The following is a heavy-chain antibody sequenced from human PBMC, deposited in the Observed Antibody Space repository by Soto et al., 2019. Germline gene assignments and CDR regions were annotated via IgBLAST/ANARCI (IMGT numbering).Heavy chain of an antibody. CDR2: ISSTSSYI. D-gene: IGHD4-17*01. CDR3: ARDYYGDRYYDY. CDR1: GFTFTTYS. J-gene: IGHJ4*02. Sequence: VQLVESGGGLVKPGGSLRLSCAASGFTFTTYSMNWFRQAPGKGLEWVASISSTSSYISEADSVKGRFTISRDNAENLLYLQMHSLRAEDTAVYYCARDYYGDRYYDYWGQGTLVTVSS. V-gene: IGHV3-21*01.